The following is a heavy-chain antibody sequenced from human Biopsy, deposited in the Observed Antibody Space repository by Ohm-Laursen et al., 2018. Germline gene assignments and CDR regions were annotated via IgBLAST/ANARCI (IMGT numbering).Heavy chain of an antibody. CDR1: GGSISNHNYY. J-gene: IGHJ5*02. Sequence: PSETLSLTCTVSGGSISNHNYYWGWIRQPPGKGLEWIGSIFYRGSTHYKPSLKSRVNISVDTSKNQFSLKLNSVTAADTAVYYCARDYDTSGYYYVSWGQGTLVTVSS. D-gene: IGHD3-22*01. CDR2: IFYRGST. V-gene: IGHV4-39*01. CDR3: ARDYDTSGYYYVS.